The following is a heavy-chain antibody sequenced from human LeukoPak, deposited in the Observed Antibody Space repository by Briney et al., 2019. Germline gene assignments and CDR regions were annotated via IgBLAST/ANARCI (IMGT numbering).Heavy chain of an antibody. J-gene: IGHJ4*02. Sequence: SGTLSLTCTVSGGSISSYYWSWIRQPPGKGLEWIGYIYYSGSTNYNPSLKSRVTISVDTSKNQFSLKLSSVTAADTAVYYCARGTRVYGDYEGWGQGTLVTVSS. CDR3: ARGTRVYGDYEG. V-gene: IGHV4-59*01. CDR2: IYYSGST. D-gene: IGHD4-17*01. CDR1: GGSISSYY.